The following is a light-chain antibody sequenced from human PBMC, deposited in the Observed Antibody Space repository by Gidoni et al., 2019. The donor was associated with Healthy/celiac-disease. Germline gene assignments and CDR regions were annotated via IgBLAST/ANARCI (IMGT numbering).Light chain of an antibody. CDR1: QSISSY. CDR2: AAS. J-gene: IGKJ5*01. Sequence: IQITQSPSSLSASVRDRRTITCRASQSISSYLNWHQQKPGTAPKLLIYAASSLQSGVPSRFSGSGAGTDFTLTISSLQPDEFATYYRQQCYSTPFTFGRXTRLEIK. CDR3: QQCYSTPFT. V-gene: IGKV1-39*01.